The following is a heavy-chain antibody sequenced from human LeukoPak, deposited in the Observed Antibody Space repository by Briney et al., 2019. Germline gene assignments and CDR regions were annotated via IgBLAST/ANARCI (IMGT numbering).Heavy chain of an antibody. CDR2: ISGSGGST. D-gene: IGHD3-22*01. CDR1: GFTSSSYA. J-gene: IGHJ4*02. Sequence: GGSLRLSCAASGFTSSSYAMSWVRQAPGKGLEWVSAISGSGGSTYYADSVKGRFTISRDNSKNTLYLQMNSLRAEDTAVYYCAKDHSFNHYHHSNGVSLDYWGQGTLVTVSS. V-gene: IGHV3-23*01. CDR3: AKDHSFNHYHHSNGVSLDY.